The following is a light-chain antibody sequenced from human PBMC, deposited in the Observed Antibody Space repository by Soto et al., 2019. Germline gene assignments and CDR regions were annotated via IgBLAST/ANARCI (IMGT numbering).Light chain of an antibody. J-gene: IGKJ1*01. CDR1: QSISSY. V-gene: IGKV1-39*01. Sequence: DIQMTQPPSSLSASVGDRVTITCRASQSISSYLNWYQQKPGKAPKLLIYAASSLESEVPSRFSGSGSGTDFTLTISSLQPEDFATYYSQQSYSTPWTFGQGTKVEIK. CDR2: AAS. CDR3: QQSYSTPWT.